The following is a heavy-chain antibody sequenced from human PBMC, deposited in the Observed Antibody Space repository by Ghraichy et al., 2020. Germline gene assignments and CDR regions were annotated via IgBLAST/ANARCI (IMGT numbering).Heavy chain of an antibody. CDR3: ARYAEYYNLLTGYPYYGMDV. CDR2: INHSEST. J-gene: IGHJ6*02. Sequence: SQTLSLTCAVYGGSFSGYYWSWIRQSPGKGLEWIGEINHSESTHYNPALRSRVTISVDTSENQFSLKLSSVTAADTAVYYCARYAEYYNLLTGYPYYGMDVWGQGTTVTVSS. D-gene: IGHD3-9*01. CDR1: GGSFSGYY. V-gene: IGHV4-34*01.